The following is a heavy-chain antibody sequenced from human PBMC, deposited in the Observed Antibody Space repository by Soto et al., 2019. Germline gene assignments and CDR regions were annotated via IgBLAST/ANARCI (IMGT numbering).Heavy chain of an antibody. D-gene: IGHD3-10*01. V-gene: IGHV4-31*03. Sequence: QVQLQESGPGLVKPSETLSLNCTVAGGTISSVHYYWSWIGQHPGKGLEWIGNISYSGSTFYNPSLISRLTVSVDTSKSRLSLTLTSVTAAGTAAYFCARSALWNAFDIWGQGRMVSVSS. CDR3: ARSALWNAFDI. J-gene: IGHJ3*02. CDR1: GGTISSVHYY. CDR2: ISYSGST.